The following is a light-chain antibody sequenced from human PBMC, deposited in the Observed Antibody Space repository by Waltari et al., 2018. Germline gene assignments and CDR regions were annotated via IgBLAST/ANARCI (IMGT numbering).Light chain of an antibody. CDR2: SVN. Sequence: QSALTQPASVSGSPGQSITISCTGTSSDIGAYNFVSWYQKHPGKAPKVMIYSVNNRPSGVSSRFSGSKSGNTASLTISVLQAEDEADYYCSSYTTGSTRYVFGSGTKVTVL. J-gene: IGLJ1*01. V-gene: IGLV2-14*03. CDR1: SSDIGAYNF. CDR3: SSYTTGSTRYV.